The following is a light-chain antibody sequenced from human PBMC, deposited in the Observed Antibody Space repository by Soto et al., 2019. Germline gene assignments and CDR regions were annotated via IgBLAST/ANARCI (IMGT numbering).Light chain of an antibody. CDR1: QGVSSV. CDR2: ATS. J-gene: IGKJ1*01. Sequence: DIRMTQSPSSFSAFIGDRVTITCRAGQGVSSVLDCYQQKPEKAPNLLIYATSSLQSGVPSRFSGSGSGTDFTLTISILQAEDFATYFCQQTYSAPQTFGQGTKVDI. V-gene: IGKV1-39*01. CDR3: QQTYSAPQT.